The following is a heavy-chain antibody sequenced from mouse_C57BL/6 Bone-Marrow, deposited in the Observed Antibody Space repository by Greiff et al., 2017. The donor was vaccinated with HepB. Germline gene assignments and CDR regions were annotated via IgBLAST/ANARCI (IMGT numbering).Heavy chain of an antibody. CDR2: IYPGDGDT. Sequence: QVQLQQSGAELVKPGASVKISCKASGYAFSSYWMNWVKQRPGKGLEWIGQIYPGDGDTNYNGKFKGKATLTADKSSSTAYMQLSSLTSEDSAVYFCARWSYYGNRYYAMDYWGQGTSVTVSS. CDR3: ARWSYYGNRYYAMDY. J-gene: IGHJ4*01. V-gene: IGHV1-80*01. D-gene: IGHD2-1*01. CDR1: GYAFSSYW.